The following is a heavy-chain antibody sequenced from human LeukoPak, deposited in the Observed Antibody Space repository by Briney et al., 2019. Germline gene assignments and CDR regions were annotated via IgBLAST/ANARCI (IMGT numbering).Heavy chain of an antibody. CDR3: ASTRMFDH. D-gene: IGHD2-2*01. V-gene: IGHV3-48*03. Sequence: GGSLRLSCAASGFTFSSYEMNWVRQAPGKGLEWVSYISSNGSIINYADSVKGRFTISRDNAKNSLYLQMNSLRVEDTAVYYCASTRMFDHWGQGTLVTVSS. CDR1: GFTFSSYE. CDR2: ISSNGSII. J-gene: IGHJ4*02.